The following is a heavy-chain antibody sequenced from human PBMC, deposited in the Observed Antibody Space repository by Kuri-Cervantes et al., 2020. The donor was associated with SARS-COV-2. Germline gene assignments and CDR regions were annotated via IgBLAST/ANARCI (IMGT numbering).Heavy chain of an antibody. J-gene: IGHJ5*02. V-gene: IGHV3-49*04. CDR2: IRSKAYGGTT. D-gene: IGHD1-26*01. CDR1: GFTFSSYW. CDR3: TREWELLPNWFDP. Sequence: GGSLRLSCAASGFTFSSYWMSWVRQAPGKGLEWVGFIRSKAYGGTTEYAASVKGRFTISRDDSKSIAYLQMNSLKTGDTAVYYCTREWELLPNWFDPWGQGTLVTVSS.